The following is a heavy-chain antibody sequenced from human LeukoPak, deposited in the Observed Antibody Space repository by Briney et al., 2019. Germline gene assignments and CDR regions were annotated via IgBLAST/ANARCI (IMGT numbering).Heavy chain of an antibody. CDR3: ATIRGFSGYYHS. Sequence: ASVKVSCKVSGYTLTELSMHWVRQAPGKGLEWMGGFDPEDGETIYAQQFQGRVTMTEDTSTDTAYMELSSLRSEDTAVYYCATIRGFSGYYHSWGQGTLVTVSS. V-gene: IGHV1-24*01. CDR2: FDPEDGET. J-gene: IGHJ4*02. CDR1: GYTLTELS. D-gene: IGHD3-22*01.